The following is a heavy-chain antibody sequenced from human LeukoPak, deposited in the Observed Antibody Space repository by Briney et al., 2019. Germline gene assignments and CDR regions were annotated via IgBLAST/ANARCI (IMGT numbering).Heavy chain of an antibody. D-gene: IGHD3-10*01. Sequence: PSETLSLTCAVSGYSISSGYYWGWIRQPPGKGLEWIGSIYHSGSTYYNPSLKSRVTISVDTSKNQFSLKLSSVTAADTAVYYCARVGLGHYGLGSYRGWFDPWGQGTLVTVSS. CDR1: GYSISSGYY. CDR3: ARVGLGHYGLGSYRGWFDP. CDR2: IYHSGST. V-gene: IGHV4-38-2*01. J-gene: IGHJ5*02.